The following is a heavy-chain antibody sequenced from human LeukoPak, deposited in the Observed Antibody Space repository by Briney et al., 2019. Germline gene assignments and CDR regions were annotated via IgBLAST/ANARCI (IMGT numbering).Heavy chain of an antibody. CDR3: ATHTGGYCSSTSCYGENNY. Sequence: PGGSLRLSCAASGFSFSNYGMHWVRQAPGKGLEWVAFIRYDGSNKYYADSVKGRFTISRDNSKNTLYLQMNSLRAEDTAVYYCATHTGGYCSSTSCYGENNYWGQGTLVTVSS. V-gene: IGHV3-30*02. CDR2: IRYDGSNK. D-gene: IGHD2-2*01. J-gene: IGHJ4*02. CDR1: GFSFSNYG.